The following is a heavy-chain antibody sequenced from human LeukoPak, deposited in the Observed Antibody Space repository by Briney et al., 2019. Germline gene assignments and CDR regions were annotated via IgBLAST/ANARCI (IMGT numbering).Heavy chain of an antibody. V-gene: IGHV3-11*06. J-gene: IGHJ4*02. D-gene: IGHD1-1*01. CDR3: AREYRGWYFDH. Sequence: GGSLRLSCAASGFTFSDYYMSWIRQAPGKGLEWVSYISSSSSYTNYADSVKGRFTISRDNAKNSLYLQMNSLRAEDTAVYYCAREYRGWYFDHWGQGTLVTVSS. CDR2: ISSSSSYT. CDR1: GFTFSDYY.